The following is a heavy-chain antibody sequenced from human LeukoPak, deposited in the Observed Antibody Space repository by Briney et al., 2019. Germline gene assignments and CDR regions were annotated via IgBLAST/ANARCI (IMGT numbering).Heavy chain of an antibody. Sequence: SETLPLTCTVSGGSISSGSYYWSWIRQPAGKGLEWIGRIYTSGSTNYNPSLKSRVTISVDTSKNQFSLKLSSVTAADTAVYYCARELLEEYYYDSSGYYSDAFDIWGQGTMVTVSS. CDR1: GGSISSGSYY. CDR3: ARELLEEYYYDSSGYYSDAFDI. CDR2: IYTSGST. D-gene: IGHD3-22*01. V-gene: IGHV4-61*02. J-gene: IGHJ3*02.